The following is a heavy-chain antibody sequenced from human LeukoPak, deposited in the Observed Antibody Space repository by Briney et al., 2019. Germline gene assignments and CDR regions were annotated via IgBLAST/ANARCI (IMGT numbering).Heavy chain of an antibody. CDR2: IYYSGST. J-gene: IGHJ4*02. Sequence: PSETLSLTCTVSGGSISSYYWSWIRQPPGKGLEWIGYIYYSGSTNYNPSLKSRVTISVDTSKNQFSLKLSTVTAADTAVYYCARGDLAYCGGDCYFGFDYWGQGTLVTVSS. V-gene: IGHV4-59*01. CDR3: ARGDLAYCGGDCYFGFDY. CDR1: GGSISSYY. D-gene: IGHD2-21*02.